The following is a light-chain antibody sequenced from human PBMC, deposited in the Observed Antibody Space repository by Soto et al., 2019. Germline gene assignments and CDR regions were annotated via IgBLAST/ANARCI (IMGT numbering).Light chain of an antibody. J-gene: IGKJ1*01. Sequence: EIVLTQSPGPLSLSAGERATLSCRASQSVSSSYLAWYQQKPGQAPRLLIYGASSRATGIPDRFSGSGSGTDFTLTISRLEPEDFAVYYCQQYGSSPPETFGQGTKVEIK. CDR2: GAS. CDR3: QQYGSSPPET. V-gene: IGKV3-20*01. CDR1: QSVSSSY.